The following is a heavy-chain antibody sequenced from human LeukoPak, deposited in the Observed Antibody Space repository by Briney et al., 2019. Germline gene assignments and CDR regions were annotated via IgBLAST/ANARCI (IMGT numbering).Heavy chain of an antibody. CDR1: GCSISSGSYY. Sequence: PSETLSLTCTVSGCSISSGSYYWSWIRQPAGKGLEWIGRIYTSGSTNYNPSLKSRVTISVDTSKNQFSLKLSSVTAADTAVYYCARGLPTMGGFGMDVWGQGTTVTVS. D-gene: IGHD3-10*01. V-gene: IGHV4-61*02. J-gene: IGHJ6*02. CDR3: ARGLPTMGGFGMDV. CDR2: IYTSGST.